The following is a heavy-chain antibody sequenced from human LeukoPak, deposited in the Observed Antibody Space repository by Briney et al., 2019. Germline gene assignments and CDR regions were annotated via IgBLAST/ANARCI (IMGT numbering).Heavy chain of an antibody. CDR3: VGGSYYFDY. CDR1: GFTFSSYW. D-gene: IGHD1-26*01. J-gene: IGHJ4*02. Sequence: GSLRLSCAASGFTFSSYWMHWVRPAPGKGLVWVSRINSDGSTTSYADSVKGRITISRDNAKNTLYLQMNSLRAEDTAVYYCVGGSYYFDYWGQGTLVTVSS. CDR2: INSDGSTT. V-gene: IGHV3-74*01.